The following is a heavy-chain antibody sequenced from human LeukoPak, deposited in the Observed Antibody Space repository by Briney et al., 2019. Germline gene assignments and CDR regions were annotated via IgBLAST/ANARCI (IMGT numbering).Heavy chain of an antibody. CDR1: GGSFSGYY. CDR2: INHSGST. V-gene: IGHV4-34*01. D-gene: IGHD3-16*01. Sequence: MTSETLSLTCAVYGGSFSGYYWSWIRQPPGKGLEWIGEINHSGSTNYNPSPKSRVTISVDTSKNQFSLKLSSVTAADTAVYYCARASGRVAYDFDYWGQGTLVTVSS. CDR3: ARASGRVAYDFDY. J-gene: IGHJ4*02.